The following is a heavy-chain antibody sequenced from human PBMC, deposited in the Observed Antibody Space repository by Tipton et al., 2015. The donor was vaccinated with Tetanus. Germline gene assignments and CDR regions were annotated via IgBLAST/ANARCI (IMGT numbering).Heavy chain of an antibody. Sequence: TLSLTCSVSGVSITDYYWTWIRQPAGKGLERIGNIYSSGDTRSSPSLKSRVTLSEDTPKNQLSLTLHSVTAADTAVYYCARAGRPLRESRRVYRAPLWYFALWGRGTLVTVSS. CDR1: GVSITDYY. CDR3: ARAGRPLRESRRVYRAPLWYFAL. V-gene: IGHV4-4*07. D-gene: IGHD3-10*01. J-gene: IGHJ2*01. CDR2: IYSSGDT.